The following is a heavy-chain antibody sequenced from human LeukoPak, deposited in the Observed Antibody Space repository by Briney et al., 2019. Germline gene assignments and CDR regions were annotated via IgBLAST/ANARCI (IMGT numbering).Heavy chain of an antibody. CDR3: ARSFRIAVAGRSGYYYYGMDV. CDR2: INPNSGGT. V-gene: IGHV1-2*02. Sequence: ASVKVSCKASGYTFTGYYIHWVRQAPGQGLEWMGWINPNSGGTNYAQKFQGRVTMTRDTSISTAYMELSRLRSDDTAVYYCARSFRIAVAGRSGYYYYGMDVWGQGTTVTVSS. D-gene: IGHD6-19*01. J-gene: IGHJ6*02. CDR1: GYTFTGYY.